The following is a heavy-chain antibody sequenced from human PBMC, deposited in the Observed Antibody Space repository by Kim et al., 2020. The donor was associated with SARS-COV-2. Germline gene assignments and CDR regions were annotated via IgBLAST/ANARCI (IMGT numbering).Heavy chain of an antibody. CDR1: GFTFDDYA. D-gene: IGHD3-10*01. J-gene: IGHJ5*02. V-gene: IGHV3-43*02. CDR2: ISGDGGST. CDR3: AKDSRSGGGFGEPTGHWFDP. Sequence: GGSLRLSCAASGFTFDDYAMHWVRQAPGKGLEWVSLISGDGGSTYYADSVKGRFTISRDNSKNSLYLQMNSLRTEDTALYYCAKDSRSGGGFGEPTGHWFDPWGQGTLVTVSS.